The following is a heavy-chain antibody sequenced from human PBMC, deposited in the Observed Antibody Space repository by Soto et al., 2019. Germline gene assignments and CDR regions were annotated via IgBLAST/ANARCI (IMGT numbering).Heavy chain of an antibody. CDR1: GYTFTGYY. V-gene: IGHV1-2*02. D-gene: IGHD1-1*01. Sequence: ASVKVSCKASGYTFTGYYMHWVRQAPGQGLEWMGWINPNSGGTNYAQKFQGRVTMTRDTSISTAYMELSRLRSDDTAVYYCARESSKYDAFDYWGQGTLVTVSS. CDR3: ARESSKYDAFDY. J-gene: IGHJ4*02. CDR2: INPNSGGT.